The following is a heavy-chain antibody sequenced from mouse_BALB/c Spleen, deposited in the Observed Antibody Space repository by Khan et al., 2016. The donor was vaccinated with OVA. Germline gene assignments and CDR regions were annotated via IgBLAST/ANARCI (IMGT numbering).Heavy chain of an antibody. J-gene: IGHJ2*01. V-gene: IGHV1-80*01. D-gene: IGHD2-10*02. CDR3: ARGYGINFDY. CDR1: GYAFSSYW. Sequence: QVQLKQSGAELVRPGSSVKISCKASGYAFSSYWMNWVKQRPGQGLEWIGQIYPGDGDTNYNGKFKGKATLTADKSSSTAYMQLSSLTSEDSAVYFGARGYGINFDYWGQGTTLTVSS. CDR2: IYPGDGDT.